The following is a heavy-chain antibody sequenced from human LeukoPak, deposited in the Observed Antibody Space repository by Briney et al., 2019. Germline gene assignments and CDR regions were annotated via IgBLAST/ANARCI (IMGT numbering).Heavy chain of an antibody. D-gene: IGHD3-22*01. J-gene: IGHJ4*02. CDR1: GGSISSGSYY. CDR2: IYTSGST. V-gene: IGHV4-61*02. Sequence: SETLSLTCTVSGGSISSGSYYWSWIRQPAGKGLEWIGRIYTSGSTNYNPSLKSRVTISVDTSKNQFSLKLSSVTAADTAVYYCASSSGYCYVVDYWGQGTLVTVSS. CDR3: ASSSGYCYVVDY.